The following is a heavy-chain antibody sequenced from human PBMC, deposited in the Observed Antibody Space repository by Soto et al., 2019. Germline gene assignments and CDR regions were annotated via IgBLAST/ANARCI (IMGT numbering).Heavy chain of an antibody. CDR2: ISAYNGNT. CDR3: ARAVLVVIGDYFDY. D-gene: IGHD3-22*01. Sequence: SVKVSCKASGYTFTIYGSSWVRKSPLQWLDGMGWISAYNGNTNYAQKLQGRVTMTTDTSTSTAYMELRSLRSDDTAVYYCARAVLVVIGDYFDYWGQGTLVTVSS. J-gene: IGHJ4*02. CDR1: GYTFTIYG. V-gene: IGHV1-18*01.